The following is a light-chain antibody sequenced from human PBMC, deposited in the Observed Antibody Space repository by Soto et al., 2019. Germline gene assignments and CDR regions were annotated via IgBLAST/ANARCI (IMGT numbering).Light chain of an antibody. Sequence: EIVLTQSPGTLSLSPEEGATLSCRASQSVSSSYLAWYQQKPGQAPRLLIYGASSRATGIPDRFSGGGSGTDFTLTISRLEPEDFAVYYCQQYDNSPWTFGQGTKVEIK. V-gene: IGKV3-20*01. CDR1: QSVSSSY. CDR2: GAS. J-gene: IGKJ1*01. CDR3: QQYDNSPWT.